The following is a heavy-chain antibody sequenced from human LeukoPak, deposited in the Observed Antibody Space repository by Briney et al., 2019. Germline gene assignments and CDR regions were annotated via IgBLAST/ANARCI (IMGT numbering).Heavy chain of an antibody. J-gene: IGHJ3*02. CDR2: IRSDGSDT. Sequence: HAGGSLRLSCAASGFTFSDTWMHWVRQAPGEGLVWVSRIRSDGSDTRYAESVKGRFTISRDNAKNTLYLQMNSLRAEDTAVYYCARGDHKAFDIWGQGTMVTVSS. CDR3: ARGDHKAFDI. V-gene: IGHV3-74*01. CDR1: GFTFSDTW.